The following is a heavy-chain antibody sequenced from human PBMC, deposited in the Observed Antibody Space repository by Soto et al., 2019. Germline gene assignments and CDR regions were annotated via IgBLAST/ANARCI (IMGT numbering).Heavy chain of an antibody. D-gene: IGHD6-19*01. Sequence: GGSLRLSCAASGFTFSSYSMNWVRQAPGKGLEWVSSISSSSSYIYYADSVKGRFTISRDNAKNSLYLQMNSLRAEDTAVYYCARDYIAVARVYYYYGMDVWGQGTTVTVSS. CDR1: GFTFSSYS. J-gene: IGHJ6*02. V-gene: IGHV3-21*01. CDR2: ISSSSSYI. CDR3: ARDYIAVARVYYYYGMDV.